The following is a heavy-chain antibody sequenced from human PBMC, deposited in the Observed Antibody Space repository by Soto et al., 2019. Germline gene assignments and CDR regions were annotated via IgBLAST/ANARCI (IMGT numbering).Heavy chain of an antibody. CDR3: ARRSRAGTRYYYGMDV. J-gene: IGHJ6*02. Sequence: TLSLTCTVSGGSISSGGYYWSWIRQHPGKGLEWIGYIYYSGSTYYNPSLKSRVTISVDTSKNQFSLKLSSVTAADTAVYYCARRSRAGTRYYYGMDVWGQGTTVTVSS. CDR1: GGSISSGGYY. CDR2: IYYSGST. V-gene: IGHV4-31*03.